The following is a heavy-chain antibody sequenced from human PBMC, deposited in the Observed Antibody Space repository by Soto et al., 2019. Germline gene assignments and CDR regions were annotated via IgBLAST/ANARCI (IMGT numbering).Heavy chain of an antibody. Sequence: QVQLVESGGGVVQPGRSLRLSCAASGFTFSSYGMHWVRQAPGKGLEWVAVISYDGSNKYYADSVKGRFTISRDNSKNTLYLQMNSLRAEDKAGYYCAKDDITYGDYVWDYYYYDNGMDVWGQGTTVTVSS. J-gene: IGHJ6*02. CDR1: GFTFSSYG. V-gene: IGHV3-30*18. CDR2: ISYDGSNK. CDR3: AKDDITYGDYVWDYYYYDNGMDV. D-gene: IGHD4-17*01.